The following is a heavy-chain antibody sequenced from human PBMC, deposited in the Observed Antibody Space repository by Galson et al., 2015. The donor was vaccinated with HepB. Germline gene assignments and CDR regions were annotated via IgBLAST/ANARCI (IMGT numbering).Heavy chain of an antibody. CDR1: GFPLSPSGMC. Sequence: PALAQPTQPLTLTCTFSGFPLSPSGMCGSWIRQPPWKALEWLARIDWDADEYYSTTLKTRLTIPKDTTKNQVDITRTNTDPVDTATYYCARARLGELSSDAFDIWGQGAMVTVSS. D-gene: IGHD3-16*02. CDR2: IDWDADE. V-gene: IGHV2-70*11. J-gene: IGHJ3*02. CDR3: ARARLGELSSDAFDI.